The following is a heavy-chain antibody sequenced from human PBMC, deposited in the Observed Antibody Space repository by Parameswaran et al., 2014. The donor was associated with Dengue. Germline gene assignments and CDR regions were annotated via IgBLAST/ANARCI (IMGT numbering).Heavy chain of an antibody. CDR3: AGDGLWFGEGLSMDV. V-gene: IGHV1-18*01. Sequence: WVRQAPGQGLEWMGWISAYNGNTNYAQKLQGRVTMTTDTSTSTAYMELRSLRSDDTAVYYCAGDGLWFGEGLSMDVWGPGTTVTVSS. J-gene: IGHJ6*02. D-gene: IGHD3-10*01. CDR2: ISAYNGNT.